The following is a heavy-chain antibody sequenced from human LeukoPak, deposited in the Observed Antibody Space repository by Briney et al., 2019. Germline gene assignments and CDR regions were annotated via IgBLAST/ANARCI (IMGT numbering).Heavy chain of an antibody. J-gene: IGHJ6*02. CDR1: GFTFSSYS. D-gene: IGHD3-16*01. V-gene: IGHV3-21*04. CDR2: ISSSSSYI. CDR3: ARGGGLDV. Sequence: AGGSLRLSCAASGFTFSSYSMNWVRQAPGKGLEWVSSISSSSSYIYYADSVKGRFTISRDNAKNSLYLPMSNLRAEGTAVYFCARGGGLDVWGQGATVTVSS.